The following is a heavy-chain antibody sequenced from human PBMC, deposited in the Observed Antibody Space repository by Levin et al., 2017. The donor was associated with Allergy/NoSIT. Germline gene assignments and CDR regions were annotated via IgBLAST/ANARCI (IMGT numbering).Heavy chain of an antibody. J-gene: IGHJ4*02. CDR2: IVVGSGNT. CDR1: GFTFTSSA. CDR3: AAPYGSGSYYKDY. Sequence: KISCKASGFTFTSSAVQWVRQARGQRLEWIGWIVVGSGNTNYAQKFQERVTITRDMSTSTAYMELSSLRSEDTAVYYCAAPYGSGSYYKDYWGQGTLVTVSS. V-gene: IGHV1-58*01. D-gene: IGHD3-10*01.